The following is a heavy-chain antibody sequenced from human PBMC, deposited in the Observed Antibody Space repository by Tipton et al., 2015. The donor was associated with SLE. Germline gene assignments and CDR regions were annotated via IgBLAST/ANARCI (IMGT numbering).Heavy chain of an antibody. V-gene: IGHV1-2*02. CDR2: INPNSGGT. CDR3: ATRRYVISGFDM. D-gene: IGHD3-9*01. CDR1: GYTFTSYY. J-gene: IGHJ3*02. Sequence: QSGAEVKKPGASVKVSCKASGYTFTSYYMHWVRQAPGQGLEWMGWINPNSGGTKYAQKFQGRVTMTRDTSLSTAYMELSGLRSDDTAVYYCATRRYVISGFDMWGQGTMVTVSS.